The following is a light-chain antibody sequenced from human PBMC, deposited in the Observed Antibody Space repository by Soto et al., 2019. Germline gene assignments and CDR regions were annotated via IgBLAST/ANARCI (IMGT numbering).Light chain of an antibody. V-gene: IGKV3-15*01. Sequence: EIMMTQSPAILSVSPGERATLSCRASLSISSNLAWYQQKPGQAPRLLIYGASTRATDIPDRFSGSGSGTGFTLTISSIQSEDFAVYHCQQYQNWPPITFGQGTRLEIK. J-gene: IGKJ5*01. CDR3: QQYQNWPPIT. CDR2: GAS. CDR1: LSISSN.